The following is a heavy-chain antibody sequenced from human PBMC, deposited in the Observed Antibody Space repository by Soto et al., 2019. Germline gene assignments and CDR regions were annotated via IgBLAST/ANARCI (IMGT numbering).Heavy chain of an antibody. CDR1: GGSFSGYY. D-gene: IGHD3-16*01. Sequence: SETLSLTCAVYGGSFSGYYWSWIRQPPGKGLEWIGEINYSGSTNYNPSLKSRVTISVDTSKNQFSLKLSSVTAADTAVYYCSLGDKNAFDIWGQGTMVTVSS. J-gene: IGHJ3*02. CDR2: INYSGST. V-gene: IGHV4-34*01. CDR3: SLGDKNAFDI.